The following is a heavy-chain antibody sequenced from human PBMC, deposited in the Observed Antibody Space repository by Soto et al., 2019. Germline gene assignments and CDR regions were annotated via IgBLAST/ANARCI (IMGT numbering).Heavy chain of an antibody. Sequence: QVQLVESGGGVVQPGRSLRLSCAASGFTFSSYGMHWVRQAPGKGLEWVAVIWYDGSNKYYADSVKGRFTISRDNSKKTLYLQMNSLRAEDTAVYYCARDGYGSGSYYIDYWGQGTLVTVSS. CDR1: GFTFSSYG. CDR2: IWYDGSNK. D-gene: IGHD3-10*01. J-gene: IGHJ4*02. V-gene: IGHV3-33*01. CDR3: ARDGYGSGSYYIDY.